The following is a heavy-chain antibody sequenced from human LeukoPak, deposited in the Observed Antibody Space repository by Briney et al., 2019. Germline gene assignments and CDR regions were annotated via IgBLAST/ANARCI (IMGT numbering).Heavy chain of an antibody. Sequence: GASVKVSCKASGGTFSSYAISWVRQAPGQGLEWMGGIIPIFGTANYAQKFQGRVTITTDESTSTAYMELSSLRSEDTAVYYCARDRPYSSSSYWFDPWGQGTLVTVSS. CDR3: ARDRPYSSSSYWFDP. J-gene: IGHJ5*02. CDR1: GGTFSSYA. D-gene: IGHD6-6*01. V-gene: IGHV1-69*05. CDR2: IIPIFGTA.